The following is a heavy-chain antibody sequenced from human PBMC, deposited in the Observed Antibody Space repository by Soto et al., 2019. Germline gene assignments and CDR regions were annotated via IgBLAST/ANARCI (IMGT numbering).Heavy chain of an antibody. CDR3: ARDQYDFWSGYYGPFDY. Sequence: QVQLVQSGAEVKKPGASVKVSCKASGYTFTSYYMHWVRQAPGQGLEWMGIINPSGGSTSYAQKFQGRVTMTRDTSKSTVYMELSSLRSEDTAVYYCARDQYDFWSGYYGPFDYWGQGTLVTVSS. CDR2: INPSGGST. D-gene: IGHD3-3*01. CDR1: GYTFTSYY. V-gene: IGHV1-46*01. J-gene: IGHJ4*02.